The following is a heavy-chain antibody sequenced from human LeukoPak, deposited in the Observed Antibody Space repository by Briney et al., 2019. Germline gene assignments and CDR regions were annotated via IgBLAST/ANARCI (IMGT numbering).Heavy chain of an antibody. CDR1: GFTFSSYE. CDR3: AGGNEH. CDR2: ISSSGGLM. J-gene: IGHJ4*02. V-gene: IGHV3-48*03. Sequence: GGSLRLSCVASGFTFSSYEMNWVRQAPGQGLEWVSYISSSGGLMNYADSVKGRFTISRDNAKNSLYLQMNSLRVEDTAFYYCAGGNEHWGQGTLVTVSS. D-gene: IGHD4-23*01.